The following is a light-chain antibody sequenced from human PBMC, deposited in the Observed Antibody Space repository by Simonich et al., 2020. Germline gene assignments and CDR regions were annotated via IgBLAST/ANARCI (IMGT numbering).Light chain of an antibody. J-gene: IGKJ3*01. Sequence: DIVMTQSPLSLPVTPGEPASISCRFSQSLLHSNGYNYLDWYLQKPGQSPQLLIYLGSNRASGVPARFSGSGSGTDFTLKISRVEAEDVGVYYCMQALQTPFTFGPGTKVDIK. V-gene: IGKV2-28*01. CDR2: LGS. CDR3: MQALQTPFT. CDR1: QSLLHSNGYNY.